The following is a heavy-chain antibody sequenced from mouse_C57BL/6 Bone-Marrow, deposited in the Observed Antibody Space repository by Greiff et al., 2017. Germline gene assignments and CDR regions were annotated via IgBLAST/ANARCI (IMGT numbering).Heavy chain of an antibody. CDR1: GYTFTSYW. CDR3: ASETSVVAPAWFAY. D-gene: IGHD1-1*01. V-gene: IGHV1-69*01. J-gene: IGHJ3*01. Sequence: QVQLQQPGAELVMPGASVKLSCKASGYTFTSYWMHWVKQRPGQGLEWIGEIDPSDSYTNYNQKFKGKSTLTVDKSSSTAYMQLSSLTSEDSAVXYCASETSVVAPAWFAYWGQGTLLTVSA. CDR2: IDPSDSYT.